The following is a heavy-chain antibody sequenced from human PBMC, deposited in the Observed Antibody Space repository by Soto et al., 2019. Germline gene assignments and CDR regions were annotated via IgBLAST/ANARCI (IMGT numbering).Heavy chain of an antibody. D-gene: IGHD5-18*01. CDR3: ARGQQEYSYGYYYYGMDV. J-gene: IGHJ6*02. CDR2: ISAYNGNT. Sequence: QVQLVQSGAEVKKPGASVKVSCKASGYTFTSYGISWVRQAPGQGLEWMGWISAYNGNTNYAQKLQGRVTMTTDTSTSTAYMALRSLRSDETAVYYCARGQQEYSYGYYYYGMDVWGQGTTVTVSS. CDR1: GYTFTSYG. V-gene: IGHV1-18*01.